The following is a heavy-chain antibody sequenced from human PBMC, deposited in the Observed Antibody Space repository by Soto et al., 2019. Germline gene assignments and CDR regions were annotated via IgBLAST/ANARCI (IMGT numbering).Heavy chain of an antibody. J-gene: IGHJ4*02. CDR2: IWYDGSNK. Sequence: GESLKISCAASGFTFSSYGMHWVRQAPGKGLEWVAVIWYDGSNKYYADSVKGRFTISRDNSKNTLYLQMNSLRAEDTAVYYCASGSSYFDYWGQGTLVTVSS. CDR1: GFTFSSYG. D-gene: IGHD1-26*01. V-gene: IGHV3-33*01. CDR3: ASGSSYFDY.